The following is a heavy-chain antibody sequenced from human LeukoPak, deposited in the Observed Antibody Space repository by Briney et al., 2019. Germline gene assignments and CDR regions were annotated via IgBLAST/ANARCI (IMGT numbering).Heavy chain of an antibody. V-gene: IGHV1-2*02. Sequence: VASVKVSCKASGYTFTGYYMHWVRQAPGQGLEWMGWINPNSGGTNYAQKFQHRVTMTRDSSLSTAYMELSGLRSDDTAVYYCARAGLWDFYDSSGYHNGAFDIWGQGTMVAVSS. J-gene: IGHJ3*02. CDR3: ARAGLWDFYDSSGYHNGAFDI. CDR2: INPNSGGT. D-gene: IGHD3-22*01. CDR1: GYTFTGYY.